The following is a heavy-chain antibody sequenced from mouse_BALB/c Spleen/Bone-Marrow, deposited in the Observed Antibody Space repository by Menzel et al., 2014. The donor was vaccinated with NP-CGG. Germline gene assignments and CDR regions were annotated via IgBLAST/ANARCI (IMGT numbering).Heavy chain of an antibody. CDR1: GFDFSGFW. V-gene: IGHV4-1*02. J-gene: IGHJ3*01. CDR2: INPDSSTI. Sequence: EVQLQESGGGLVQPGRSLKLSCAASGFDFSGFWMGWVRQAPGKGLGWIGEINPDSSTINYTPSLKDRFIISRDNAKNTQHLQMSRVRSEDTALYYCGRLGCYGGFDYWDRGTLVTGSA. CDR3: GRLGCYGGFDY. D-gene: IGHD1-1*01.